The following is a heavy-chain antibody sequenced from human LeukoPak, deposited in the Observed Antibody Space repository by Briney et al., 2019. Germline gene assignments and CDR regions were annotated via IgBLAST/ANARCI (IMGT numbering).Heavy chain of an antibody. V-gene: IGHV3-7*05. J-gene: IGHJ1*01. Sequence: GGSLRLSCAASGFTFSSYWMSWVRQAPWKGLQWVANIKQDGSEKYYVDSVKGRFTISRDNAKNSLYLQMNSLRAEDTAVYYSSLEGSSWYRYFQHWGQGTLVTVSS. CDR2: IKQDGSEK. D-gene: IGHD6-13*01. CDR3: SLEGSSWYRYFQH. CDR1: GFTFSSYW.